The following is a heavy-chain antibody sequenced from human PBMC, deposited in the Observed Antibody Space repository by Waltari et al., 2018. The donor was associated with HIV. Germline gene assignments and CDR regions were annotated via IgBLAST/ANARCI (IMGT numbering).Heavy chain of an antibody. CDR2: IWSDGNNE. D-gene: IGHD1-26*01. V-gene: IGHV3-30*18. CDR1: GFAFSSLR. CDR3: AKDNSVNYFTGDAFDI. J-gene: IGHJ3*02. Sequence: QVQLVESGGCVVQPGRSLRSSCAAAGFAFSSLRPHWVRQAPGKGPEWVAIIWSDGNNEYYADSVKGRFTISRDNSKDTLYLQMNSLRAEDTAMYYCAKDNSVNYFTGDAFDIWGQGTMVIVSS.